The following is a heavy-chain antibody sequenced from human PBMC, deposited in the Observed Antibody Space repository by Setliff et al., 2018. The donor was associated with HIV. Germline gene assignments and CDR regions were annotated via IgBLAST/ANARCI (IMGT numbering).Heavy chain of an antibody. D-gene: IGHD3-10*01. CDR1: GDSISSYY. CDR3: ARDRRGYYYGSGSCYMDV. V-gene: IGHV4-4*08. J-gene: IGHJ6*03. CDR2: IYTSGIT. Sequence: PSETLSLTCTVSGDSISSYYWSWIRQPPGKGLEWIGYIYTSGITDYNPSLKSRVTISGDTSKNQFSLKLSSVTAAYTAVYYCARDRRGYYYGSGSCYMDVWGTGTTVTVSS.